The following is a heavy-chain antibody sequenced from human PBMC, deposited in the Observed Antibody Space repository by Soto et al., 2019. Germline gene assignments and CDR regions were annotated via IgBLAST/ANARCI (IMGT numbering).Heavy chain of an antibody. CDR1: GYSFTSYY. Sequence: ASVKVSCKASGYSFTSYYIHWVRQAPGQGLEWMGIINPSGGSTTYAQRFQGRVTITRDTSASTAYMELSSLRSEDTAVYYCARYSSGRLFDYWGQGTLVTVSS. CDR3: ARYSSGRLFDY. J-gene: IGHJ4*02. V-gene: IGHV1-46*01. CDR2: INPSGGST. D-gene: IGHD6-19*01.